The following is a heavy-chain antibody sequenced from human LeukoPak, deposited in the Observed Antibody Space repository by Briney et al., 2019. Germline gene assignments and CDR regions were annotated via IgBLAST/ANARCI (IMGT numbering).Heavy chain of an antibody. CDR3: AASISRWHWFDP. CDR2: MYYSGYT. V-gene: IGHV4-59*01. D-gene: IGHD3-10*01. J-gene: IGHJ5*01. CDR1: GGSMNTYY. Sequence: SETLSLTCTVSGGSMNTYYWNWIRQPPGKGLEWIGYMYYSGYTNYSPSLKSRITISVDTVKKQISLNLTSVTAADTGVYYCAASISRWHWFDPWGQGTLVTVSS.